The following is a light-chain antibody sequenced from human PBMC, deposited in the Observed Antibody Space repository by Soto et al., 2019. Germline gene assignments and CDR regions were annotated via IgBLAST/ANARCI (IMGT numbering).Light chain of an antibody. CDR2: GNT. CDR3: QSYENSRTGFYV. V-gene: IGLV1-40*01. CDR1: SSNIGGNS. J-gene: IGLJ1*01. Sequence: CSGSSSNIGGNSVHWYQHLPGTAPKLLIYGNTNRPSGVPGRFSGSKSGTSASLVISGLQAEDEADYYCQSYENSRTGFYVFGTGTKVTVL.